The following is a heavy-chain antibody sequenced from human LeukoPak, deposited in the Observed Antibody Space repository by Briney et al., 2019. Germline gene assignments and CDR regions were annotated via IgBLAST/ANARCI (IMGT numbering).Heavy chain of an antibody. V-gene: IGHV1-69*13. D-gene: IGHD3-22*01. CDR3: ARGGYYDSSGYPSAEYFQH. J-gene: IGHJ1*01. Sequence: ASVKVSCKASGGTFSSYAISWVRQAPGQGLEWMGGIIPIFGTANYAQKFQGRVTITADESTSTAYMELSSLRSEDTAVYYCARGGYYDSSGYPSAEYFQHWGQGTLATVSS. CDR2: IIPIFGTA. CDR1: GGTFSSYA.